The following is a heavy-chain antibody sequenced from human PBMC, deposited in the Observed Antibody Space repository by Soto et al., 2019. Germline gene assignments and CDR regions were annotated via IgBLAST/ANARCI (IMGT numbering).Heavy chain of an antibody. Sequence: GGSLRLSCAASGFTFSSYGMSWVRQAPGKGLEWVSAVSSSSGTTNYADSVKGRFTISRDNSKNTLYLLMNSLRAEDTAVYYCARDLRYPGIPWGQGTLVTVSS. V-gene: IGHV3-23*01. D-gene: IGHD3-9*01. CDR3: ARDLRYPGIP. CDR1: GFTFSSYG. J-gene: IGHJ5*02. CDR2: VSSSSGTT.